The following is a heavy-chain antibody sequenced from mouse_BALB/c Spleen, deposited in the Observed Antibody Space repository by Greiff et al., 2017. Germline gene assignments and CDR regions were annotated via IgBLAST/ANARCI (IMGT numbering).Heavy chain of an antibody. CDR3: ARGSLLRLRGWYFDV. CDR1: GFSLTGYG. D-gene: IGHD1-2*01. CDR2: IWGDGST. V-gene: IGHV2-6-7*01. J-gene: IGHJ1*01. Sequence: VQVVESGPGLVAPSQSLSITCTVSGFSLTGYGVNWVRQPPGKGLEWLGMIWGDGSTDYNSALKSRLSISKDNSKSQVFLKMNSLQTDDTARYYCARGSLLRLRGWYFDVWGAGTTVTVSS.